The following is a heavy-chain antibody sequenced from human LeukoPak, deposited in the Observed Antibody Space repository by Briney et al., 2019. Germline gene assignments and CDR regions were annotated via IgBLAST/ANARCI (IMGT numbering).Heavy chain of an antibody. CDR3: ARRKWRTTFDP. D-gene: IGHD4-11*01. CDR2: INHSGST. CDR1: GGSFSGYY. J-gene: IGHJ5*02. Sequence: SETLSLTCAVYGGSFSGYYWSWIRQPPGKGLEWIGEINHSGSTNYNPSLKSRVTISVDTSKNQFSLKLSSVTAADTAVYYCARRKWRTTFDPWGQGTLVTVSS. V-gene: IGHV4-34*01.